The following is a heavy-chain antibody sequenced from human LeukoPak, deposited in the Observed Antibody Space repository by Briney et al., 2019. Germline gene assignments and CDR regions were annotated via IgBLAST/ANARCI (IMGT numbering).Heavy chain of an antibody. CDR1: GFTFNVYA. CDR3: TKDMVSGNGEYDAFDI. V-gene: IGHV3-23*01. CDR2: IGNDL. J-gene: IGHJ3*02. Sequence: PGGSLRLSCAASGFTFNVYAMTWVRHAPGKGLEWVSTIGNDLYDTDSVKGRFTISRDDSKSTLYLQMNSLRAEDTAIYYCTKDMVSGNGEYDAFDIWGQGTIVTVSS. D-gene: IGHD2-15*01.